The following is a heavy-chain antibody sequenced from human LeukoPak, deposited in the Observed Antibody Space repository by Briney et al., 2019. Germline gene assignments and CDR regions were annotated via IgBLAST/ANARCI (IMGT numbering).Heavy chain of an antibody. Sequence: NASETLSLTCAVYGGSFSGYYWSWIRQPPGKGLEWIGEINHSGSTNYNPSLKSRVTISVDTSKNQFSLKLSSVTAADTAVYYCARVGAYSSSWYDYYFDYWGQGTLVTVSS. CDR1: GGSFSGYY. V-gene: IGHV4-34*01. CDR3: ARVGAYSSSWYDYYFDY. D-gene: IGHD6-13*01. CDR2: INHSGST. J-gene: IGHJ4*02.